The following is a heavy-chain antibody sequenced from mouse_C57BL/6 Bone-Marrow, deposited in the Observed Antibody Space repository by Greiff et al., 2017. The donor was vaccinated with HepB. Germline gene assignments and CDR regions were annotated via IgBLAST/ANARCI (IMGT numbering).Heavy chain of an antibody. CDR2: INPSSGYT. CDR1: GYTFTSYW. D-gene: IGHD1-1*01. J-gene: IGHJ3*01. V-gene: IGHV1-7*01. CDR3: ARGITTVVAPFAY. Sequence: QVQLQQSGAELAKPGASVKLSCKASGYTFTSYWMHWVKQRPGQGLEWIGYINPSSGYTKYNQKFKDKATLTAYKYSSTAYLQRSSLPYEASAVYYCARGITTVVAPFAYGGQGTLVAVSA.